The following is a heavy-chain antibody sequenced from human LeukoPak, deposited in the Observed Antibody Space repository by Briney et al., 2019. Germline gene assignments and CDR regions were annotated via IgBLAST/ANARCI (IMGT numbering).Heavy chain of an antibody. V-gene: IGHV4-59*13. D-gene: IGHD4-17*01. CDR2: IHYRGTT. Sequence: SETLSLTCAVSGASFSSYYWNWIRQSPGKGLEWLGNIHYRGTTNYNPSLKNRVTLSLDTSKSQFVLKVTSVTAADTAVYYCARDEHGDFQGFDYWGQGTRVTVSS. CDR1: GASFSSYY. J-gene: IGHJ4*02. CDR3: ARDEHGDFQGFDY.